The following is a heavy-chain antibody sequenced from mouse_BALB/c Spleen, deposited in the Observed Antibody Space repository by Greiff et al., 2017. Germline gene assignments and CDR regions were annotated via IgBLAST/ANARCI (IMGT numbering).Heavy chain of an antibody. CDR2: ISSGGST. D-gene: IGHD2-3*01. CDR1: GFTFSSYA. CDR3: ARPDGYYSY. Sequence: EVMLVESGGGLVKPGGSLKLSCAASGFTFSSYAMSWVRQTPEKRLEWVASISSGGSTYYPDSVKGRFTISRDNARNILYLQMSSLRSEDTAMYYCARPDGYYSYWGQGTTLTVSS. V-gene: IGHV5-6-5*01. J-gene: IGHJ2*01.